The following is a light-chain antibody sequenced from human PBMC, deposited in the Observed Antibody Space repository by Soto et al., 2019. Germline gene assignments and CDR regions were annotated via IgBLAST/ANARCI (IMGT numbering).Light chain of an antibody. Sequence: DIVMTQTPLSLSVTPGQPASISCKSSQSLLHTNGQTYLYWYVQTAGQPPQLLIYELANRFSGVPERFSGSGSGTDFTLKISRVEADDVGIYYCMQSIHLPAFGQGTKLEIK. V-gene: IGKV2D-29*01. J-gene: IGKJ2*01. CDR3: MQSIHLPA. CDR2: ELA. CDR1: QSLLHTNGQTY.